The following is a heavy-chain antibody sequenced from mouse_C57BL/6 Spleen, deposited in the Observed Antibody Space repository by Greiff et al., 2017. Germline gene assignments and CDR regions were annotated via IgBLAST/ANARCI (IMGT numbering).Heavy chain of an antibody. Sequence: QVQLQQPGAELVKPGASVKLSCKASGYTFTSYWMQWVKQRPGQGLEWIGEIDPSDSYTNYNQKFKGKATLTVDTSSSTAYMQLSSLTSEDSAVYYCARITTVAYYFDDWGQGTTLTVSS. V-gene: IGHV1-50*01. J-gene: IGHJ2*01. CDR3: ARITTVAYYFDD. CDR2: IDPSDSYT. D-gene: IGHD1-1*01. CDR1: GYTFTSYW.